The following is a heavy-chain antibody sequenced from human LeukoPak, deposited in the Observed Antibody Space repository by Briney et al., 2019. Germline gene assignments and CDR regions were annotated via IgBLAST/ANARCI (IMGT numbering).Heavy chain of an antibody. CDR1: GFTFSSYS. V-gene: IGHV3-21*01. D-gene: IGHD2-21*02. Sequence: GGSLRLSCAASGFTFSSYSMNWVRQAPGKGLEWVSSISSSSSYIYYADSVKGRFTISRDNAKNSLYLQMNSLRAEDTAVYYCARDLAYCGGDCYPNAFDIWGQGTMVTDSS. J-gene: IGHJ3*02. CDR3: ARDLAYCGGDCYPNAFDI. CDR2: ISSSSSYI.